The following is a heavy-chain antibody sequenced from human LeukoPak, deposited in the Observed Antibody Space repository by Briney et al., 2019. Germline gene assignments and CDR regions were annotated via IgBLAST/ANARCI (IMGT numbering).Heavy chain of an antibody. J-gene: IGHJ4*02. CDR2: IGGSGGGT. V-gene: IGHV3-23*01. Sequence: GGSLRLSCVASAFXFTSFAMTWVRQAPGKGLEWVSTIGGSGGGTFYADSVKGRFTISRDNSKNTLYLQMNSLRVDDTAVYYCAKGSSSGWSKFDYWGQGTLVTVSS. CDR3: AKGSSSGWSKFDY. CDR1: AFXFTSFA. D-gene: IGHD6-19*01.